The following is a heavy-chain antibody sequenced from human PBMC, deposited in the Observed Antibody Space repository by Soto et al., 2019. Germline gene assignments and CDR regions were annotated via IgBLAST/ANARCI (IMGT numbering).Heavy chain of an antibody. J-gene: IGHJ5*02. V-gene: IGHV4-31*02. Sequence: PSETLSLTCTVSGDSISSGGYYWSWIRQHPGKGLEWIGYIYYSGSTYYNPSLKSRVTISVDTSKNQFSLKLSSVTAADTAVYYCARVVVYCSGGTCYSDRWFDPWGQGTLVTVSS. D-gene: IGHD2-15*01. CDR1: GDSISSGGYY. CDR3: ARVVVYCSGGTCYSDRWFDP. CDR2: IYYSGST.